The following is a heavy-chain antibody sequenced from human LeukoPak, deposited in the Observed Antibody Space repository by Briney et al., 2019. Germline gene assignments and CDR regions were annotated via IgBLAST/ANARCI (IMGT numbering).Heavy chain of an antibody. D-gene: IGHD6-13*01. CDR3: AKAPGRAAAGTGYYGMDV. V-gene: IGHV3-7*01. CDR2: IKQDGSEK. Sequence: GGSLRLSCAASGFTFSSYWMSWVRQAPGKGLEWVANIKQDGSEKYYVDSVKGRFTISRDNAKNSLCLQMNSLRAEDTAVYYCAKAPGRAAAGTGYYGMDVWGQGTTVTVSS. CDR1: GFTFSSYW. J-gene: IGHJ6*02.